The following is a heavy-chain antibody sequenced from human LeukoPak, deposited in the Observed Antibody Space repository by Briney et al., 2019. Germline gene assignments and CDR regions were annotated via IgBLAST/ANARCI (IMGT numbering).Heavy chain of an antibody. D-gene: IGHD6-13*01. CDR2: IYRGGAR. CDR1: ASIGVDGY. V-gene: IGHV3-66*01. CDR3: ARGAHSSSWYGRGY. J-gene: IGHJ4*02. Sequence: PGGSLRLSCEVSASIGVDGYMSWVRQAPGKGLEWLSVIYRGGARYYSDSVKGRFTISRDNAKNTLHLQMDSLTVEDTAVYYCARGAHSSSWYGRGYWGQGTLVTVSS.